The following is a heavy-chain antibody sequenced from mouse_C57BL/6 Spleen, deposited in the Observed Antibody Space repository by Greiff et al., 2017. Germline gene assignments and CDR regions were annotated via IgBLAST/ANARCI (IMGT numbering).Heavy chain of an antibody. CDR3: ARTIAAVVATRYIDV. V-gene: IGHV8-8*01. J-gene: IGHJ1*03. CDR2: IWWDDDK. CDR1: GFSLSTFGMG. Sequence: QVTLKVSGPGLLQPSQTLSLTCSFSGFSLSTFGMGVGWISQPSGKGLVWLAHIWWDDDKYYNPALKSRLTSSKDTSKHRIFLKIANVDTADTATYYCARTIAAVVATRYIDVWGTGTTVTVSS. D-gene: IGHD1-1*01.